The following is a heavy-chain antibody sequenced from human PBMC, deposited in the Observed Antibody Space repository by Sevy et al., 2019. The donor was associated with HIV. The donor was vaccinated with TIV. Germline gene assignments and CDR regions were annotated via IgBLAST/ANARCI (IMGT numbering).Heavy chain of an antibody. V-gene: IGHV3-23*01. CDR1: GFTFSSHA. J-gene: IGHJ4*02. D-gene: IGHD3-22*01. CDR3: SKSIYFYDYSGYSGDY. CDR2: IGTNGDGR. Sequence: SGCLRLSCVASGFTFSSHAMNWVRQVPGKGLEWVSSIGTNGDGRYYADSVKGRFTISRYNSKSTLYLQMNSLRAEDTALYYCSKSIYFYDYSGYSGDYWGQGIRVPVSS.